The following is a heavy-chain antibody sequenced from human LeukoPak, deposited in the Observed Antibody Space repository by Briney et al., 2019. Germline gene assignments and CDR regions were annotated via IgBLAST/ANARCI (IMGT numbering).Heavy chain of an antibody. CDR3: ARHYGSGTYKRLDY. CDR2: IYYSGST. J-gene: IGHJ4*02. Sequence: SETLSLTCTASGGSISSYYWSWIRQPPGKGLEWIGYIYYSGSTNYNPSLKSRVTISVDTSKNQFSLKLSSVTAADTAVFYCARHYGSGTYKRLDYWGQGTLVTVSS. D-gene: IGHD3-10*01. V-gene: IGHV4-59*01. CDR1: GGSISSYY.